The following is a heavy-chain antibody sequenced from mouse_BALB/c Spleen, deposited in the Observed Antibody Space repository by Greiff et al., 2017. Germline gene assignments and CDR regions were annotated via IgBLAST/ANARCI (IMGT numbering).Heavy chain of an antibody. J-gene: IGHJ2*01. CDR1: GYSITSDYA. D-gene: IGHD2-1*01. Sequence: EVQRVESGPGLVKPSQSLSLTCTVTGYSITSDYAWNWIRQFPGNKLEWMGYISYSGSTSYNPSLKSRISITRDTSKNQFFLQLNSVTTEDTATYYCARLDYGNYYFDYWGQGTTRTVAS. CDR2: ISYSGST. V-gene: IGHV3-2*02. CDR3: ARLDYGNYYFDY.